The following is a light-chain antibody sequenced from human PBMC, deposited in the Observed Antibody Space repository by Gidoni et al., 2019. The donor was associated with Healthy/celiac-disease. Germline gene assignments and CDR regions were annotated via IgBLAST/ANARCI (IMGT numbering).Light chain of an antibody. CDR3: QAWDSSTVV. CDR1: KLGDKY. CDR2: QDS. V-gene: IGLV3-1*01. Sequence: YELTQPTPVSVSPGQTASITCSGDKLGDKYACWYQQKPGQSPVLVIYQDSKRPSGIPERFSGSNSGNTATLTISGTQAMDEADYYCQAWDSSTVVFGGGTKLTVL. J-gene: IGLJ2*01.